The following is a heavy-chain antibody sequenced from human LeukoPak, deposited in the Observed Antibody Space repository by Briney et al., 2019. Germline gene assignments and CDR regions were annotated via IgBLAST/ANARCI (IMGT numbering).Heavy chain of an antibody. V-gene: IGHV1-18*01. J-gene: IGHJ6*03. D-gene: IGHD6-19*01. CDR3: ARFVSLLAPIAVAGTGWGYYYYYTDV. CDR2: ISAYNGNT. Sequence: ASVKVSCKASGYTFTSYGISWVRQAPGQGLEWMGWISAYNGNTNYAQKLQGRVTMTTDTSTSTAYMELRSLRSDDTAVYYCARFVSLLAPIAVAGTGWGYYYYYTDVWGKGTTVTVSS. CDR1: GYTFTSYG.